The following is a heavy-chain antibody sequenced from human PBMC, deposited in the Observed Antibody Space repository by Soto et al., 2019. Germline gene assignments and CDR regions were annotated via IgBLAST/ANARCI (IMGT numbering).Heavy chain of an antibody. CDR3: ATMIPVAGLYF. V-gene: IGHV4-30-2*02. D-gene: IGHD6-19*01. J-gene: IGHJ4*02. CDR1: GCSISSGGYS. CDR2: IYHSGST. Sequence: SETLSLTCAVSGCSISSGGYSWSWIRQQPGKGLEWIGYIYHSGSTYYNPSLKSRVTLSVDTYKNQFSLKLNSVTAADTAVYYCATMIPVAGLYFWGQGALVTVSS.